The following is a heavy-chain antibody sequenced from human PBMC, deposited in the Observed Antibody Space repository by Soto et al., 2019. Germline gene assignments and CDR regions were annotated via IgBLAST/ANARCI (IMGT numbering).Heavy chain of an antibody. J-gene: IGHJ4*02. CDR1: GGSFSGYY. Sequence: QVQLQQWGAGLLKPSETLSLTCAVYGGSFSGYYWSWIRQPPGKGLEWIGEINHSGSTNYNPSLKSRVTISVDTSENLLSLKLSSGTAADTGVYYCARVDRRYSGYDSVSWGGLRRGYYFDYWGQGTLVTVSS. D-gene: IGHD5-12*01. CDR2: INHSGST. CDR3: ARVDRRYSGYDSVSWGGLRRGYYFDY. V-gene: IGHV4-34*01.